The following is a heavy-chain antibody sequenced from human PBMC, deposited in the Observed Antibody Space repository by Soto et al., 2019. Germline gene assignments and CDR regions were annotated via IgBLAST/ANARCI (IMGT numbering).Heavy chain of an antibody. CDR2: IYYSGST. J-gene: IGHJ4*02. CDR3: AREEVEGPRFPF. Sequence: PSETLSLTCTVSGGSISSGGYYWSWIRQHPGKGLEWIGYIYYSGSTYYNPSLKSRVTISVDTSKNQFSLKLSSVTAADTAVYYCAREEVEGPRFPFWGQGTLVTVSS. V-gene: IGHV4-31*03. CDR1: GGSISSGGYY.